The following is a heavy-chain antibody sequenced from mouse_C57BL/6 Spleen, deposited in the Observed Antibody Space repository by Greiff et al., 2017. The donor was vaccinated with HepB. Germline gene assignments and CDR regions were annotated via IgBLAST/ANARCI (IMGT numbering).Heavy chain of an antibody. CDR3: ARDQMITDAMDY. CDR1: GYSITSGYY. J-gene: IGHJ4*01. V-gene: IGHV3-6*01. Sequence: VQLKQSGPGLVKPSQSLSLTCSVTGYSITSGYYWNWIRQFPGNKLEWMGYISYDGSNNYNPSLKNRISITRDTSKNQFFLKLNSVTTEDTATYYCARDQMITDAMDYWGQGTSVTVSS. CDR2: ISYDGSN. D-gene: IGHD2-4*01.